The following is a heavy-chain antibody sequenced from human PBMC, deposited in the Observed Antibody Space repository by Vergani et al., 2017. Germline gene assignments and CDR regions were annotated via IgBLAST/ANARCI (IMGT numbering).Heavy chain of an antibody. CDR3: AKDVSYYYDSSGYFDY. V-gene: IGHV3-7*03. CDR1: GFALSGYW. J-gene: IGHJ4*02. Sequence: EVKLVESGGGLVQPGGSLRLSCGGSGFALSGYWMSWVRQAPGKGLEWVANIKQDGTEKYYADSVKGRFSISRDNANHSIYLQLDSLRAEDTAVYYCAKDVSYYYDSSGYFDYWGQGTLVTVSS. CDR2: IKQDGTEK. D-gene: IGHD3-22*01.